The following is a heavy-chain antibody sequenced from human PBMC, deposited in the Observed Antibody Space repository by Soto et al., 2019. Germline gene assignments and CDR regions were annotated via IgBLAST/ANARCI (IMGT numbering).Heavy chain of an antibody. Sequence: SETLSLTCTVSGYSISSGYYWGWIRQPPGKGLEWIGSIYHSGSTYYNPSLKSRVTISVDTSKNQFSLKLSSVTAADTAVYYCARDPLFYYDSSGYYDGMDVWGQGTTVTVSS. CDR1: GYSISSGYY. CDR3: ARDPLFYYDSSGYYDGMDV. V-gene: IGHV4-38-2*02. CDR2: IYHSGST. D-gene: IGHD3-22*01. J-gene: IGHJ6*02.